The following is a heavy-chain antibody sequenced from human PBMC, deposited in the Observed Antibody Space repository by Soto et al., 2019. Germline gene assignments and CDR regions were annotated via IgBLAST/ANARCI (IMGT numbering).Heavy chain of an antibody. V-gene: IGHV3-11*01. CDR1: GCTFSDLY. D-gene: IGHD2-21*02. J-gene: IGHJ4*02. CDR2: ISSSGSTI. Sequence: WGSLRHPWAASGCTFSDLYRSRILQDPGKGLEWVSYISSSGSTIYYADSVKGRFTISRDNAKNSLYLQMNSLRAEDTAVYYCARDSWYGGNSGKFDYWGQGTLVTVSS. CDR3: ARDSWYGGNSGKFDY.